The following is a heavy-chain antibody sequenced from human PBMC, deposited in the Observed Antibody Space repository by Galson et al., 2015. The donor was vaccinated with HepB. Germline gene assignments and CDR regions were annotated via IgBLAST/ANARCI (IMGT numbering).Heavy chain of an antibody. J-gene: IGHJ4*02. Sequence: LRLSCAASTFIFSTYSMNWVRQAPGKGLEWISYISSGTTTKYYADSVKGRFTVSRDNAKNSLYLQMNSLRAEDTAVYYRVFLRGNDLKPLDYWGQGTLVTVSS. CDR1: TFIFSTYS. CDR3: VFLRGNDLKPLDY. D-gene: IGHD4-23*01. V-gene: IGHV3-48*04. CDR2: ISSGTTTK.